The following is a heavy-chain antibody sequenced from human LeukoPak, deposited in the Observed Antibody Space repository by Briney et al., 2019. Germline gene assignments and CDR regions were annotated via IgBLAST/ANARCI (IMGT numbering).Heavy chain of an antibody. CDR1: GGSVSSGSYY. Sequence: PSETLSLTGTASGGSVSSGSYYWSWIRQPPGKGLEWIGYIYYSGSTYYNPSLKSRVTISVDTSKNQFSLKLSSVTAADTAVYYCARDLLNEGNHLDYWGQGTLVTVSS. CDR2: IYYSGST. J-gene: IGHJ4*02. D-gene: IGHD4-23*01. V-gene: IGHV4-61*01. CDR3: ARDLLNEGNHLDY.